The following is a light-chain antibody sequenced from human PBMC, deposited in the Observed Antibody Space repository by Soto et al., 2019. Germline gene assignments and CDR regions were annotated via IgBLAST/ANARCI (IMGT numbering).Light chain of an antibody. CDR1: QSVSSDY. J-gene: IGKJ2*02. CDR2: GAS. V-gene: IGKV3-20*01. Sequence: EIVLTQSPGTLSLSPGERATLSCRASQSVSSDYLAWYQQKPGQAPRLLIYGASSRATGIPDRFSGSGSGTDFTLTISRLEPEDFAVYYCQEYRTSRCTFGQGTKLAIK. CDR3: QEYRTSRCT.